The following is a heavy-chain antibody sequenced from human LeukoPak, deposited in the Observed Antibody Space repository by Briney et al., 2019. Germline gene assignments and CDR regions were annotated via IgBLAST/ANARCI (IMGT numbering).Heavy chain of an antibody. Sequence: KPSETLSLTCTVSGGSISSSSYYWGWIRQPPGKGLEWIGSIYYSGSTYYNPSLKSRVTISVDTSKNQFSLKLSSVTAADTAVYYCARTAITMVRGDCFDPWGQGTLVTVSS. J-gene: IGHJ5*02. CDR1: GGSISSSSYY. D-gene: IGHD3-10*01. CDR3: ARTAITMVRGDCFDP. CDR2: IYYSGST. V-gene: IGHV4-39*01.